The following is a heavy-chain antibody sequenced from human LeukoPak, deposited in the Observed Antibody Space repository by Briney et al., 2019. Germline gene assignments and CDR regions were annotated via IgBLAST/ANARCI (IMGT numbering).Heavy chain of an antibody. CDR1: GNSISSGDYY. Sequence: SETLSLTCSVSGNSISSGDYYWNWIRQPPGKGPEWIGYFYYSGSTYYNPSLKSRVTISVDTSKNQMSLRLSSVTAADTAVYFCARGKITVDGVVTHFDAFDVWGQGTMVPVSA. J-gene: IGHJ3*01. CDR3: ARGKITVDGVVTHFDAFDV. CDR2: FYYSGST. V-gene: IGHV4-30-4*08. D-gene: IGHD3-3*01.